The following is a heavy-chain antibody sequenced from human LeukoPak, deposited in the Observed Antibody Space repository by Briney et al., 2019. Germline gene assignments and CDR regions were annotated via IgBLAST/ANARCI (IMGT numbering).Heavy chain of an antibody. CDR1: GFTFSTYS. CDR2: ISGTSNTI. Sequence: GGSLRLSCVVSGFTFSTYSMNWVRQAPGKGLEWVSYISGTSNTIYYADSVKGRFTISRDNAKNSLYLQVNSLRVEDTAIYYCARDLGSYSSGWYMGFDYWGQGTLVTVSS. V-gene: IGHV3-48*01. D-gene: IGHD6-19*01. CDR3: ARDLGSYSSGWYMGFDY. J-gene: IGHJ4*02.